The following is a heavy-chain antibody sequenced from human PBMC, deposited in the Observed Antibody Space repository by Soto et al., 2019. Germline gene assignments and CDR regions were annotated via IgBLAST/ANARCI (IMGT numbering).Heavy chain of an antibody. V-gene: IGHV3-48*01. CDR2: ISTKSSNT. J-gene: IGHJ6*03. CDR1: GFRFSYYG. CDR3: ARETCTGIYYMDV. Sequence: EVQLVESGGGLVQRGGSLRLSCAASGFRFSYYGMNWVRQAPGKGLDWVSYISTKSSNTYYADSVKGRFTISRDNAKNALSLQMNSLRAADTAVYYCARETCTGIYYMDVWGKGTKVTGSS. D-gene: IGHD1-1*01.